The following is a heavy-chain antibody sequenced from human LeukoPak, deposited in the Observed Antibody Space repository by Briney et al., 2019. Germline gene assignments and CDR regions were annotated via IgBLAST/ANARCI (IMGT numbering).Heavy chain of an antibody. V-gene: IGHV4-59*11. CDR2: IYYSGST. J-gene: IGHJ4*02. CDR1: GGSISSHY. CDR3: ARVGNDFWSGYPEAFFDY. Sequence: SETLSLTCTVSGGSISSHYWSWIRQPPGKGLEWIGYIYYSGSTNYNPSLKSRVTISVDTSKNQFSLKLSSVTAADTAVYYCARVGNDFWSGYPEAFFDYWGRGTLVTVSS. D-gene: IGHD3-3*01.